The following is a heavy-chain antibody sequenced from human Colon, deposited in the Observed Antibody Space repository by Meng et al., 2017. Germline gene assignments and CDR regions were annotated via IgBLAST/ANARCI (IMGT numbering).Heavy chain of an antibody. Sequence: EVQRWGCGGGLVQPGGSLRLSCAVSGFSVSSDFMIWVRQAPGKGLEWVSMIHSSAGTFFADSVKGRFTVSTDNSKNTLYLQMNSLRIEDTAVYHCANRFVWGLGTLVTASS. D-gene: IGHD3-3*01. CDR2: IHSSAGT. CDR1: GFSVSSDF. J-gene: IGHJ4*02. CDR3: ANRFV. V-gene: IGHV3-66*02.